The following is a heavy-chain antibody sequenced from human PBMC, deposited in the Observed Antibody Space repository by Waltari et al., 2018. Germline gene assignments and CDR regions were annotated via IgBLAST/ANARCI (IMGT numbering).Heavy chain of an antibody. CDR2: IYSGGST. Sequence: EVQLVESGRGLIQPGGSLRLSCAASGFTVSSNHIRWVCQAPGKGLELVSVIYSGGSTYYADSVKGRFTISRDNSKNTLYLQMNSLRAEDTAVYYCARDTLDYYDGGAFDIWGQGTMVTVSS. CDR3: ARDTLDYYDGGAFDI. CDR1: GFTVSSNH. V-gene: IGHV3-53*01. D-gene: IGHD3-22*01. J-gene: IGHJ3*02.